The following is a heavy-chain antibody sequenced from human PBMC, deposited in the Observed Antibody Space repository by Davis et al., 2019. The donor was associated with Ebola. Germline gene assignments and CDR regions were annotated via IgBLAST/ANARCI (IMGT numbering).Heavy chain of an antibody. CDR1: GGSISSSSYY. V-gene: IGHV4-39*07. D-gene: IGHD4-17*01. CDR3: ARVRAYYYYYGMDV. J-gene: IGHJ6*02. CDR2: INHSGST. Sequence: SETLSLTCTVSGGSISSSSYYWSWIRQPPGKGLEWIGEINHSGSTNYNPSLKSRVTISVDTSKNQFSLKLSSVTAADTAVYYCARVRAYYYYYGMDVWGQGTTVTVSS.